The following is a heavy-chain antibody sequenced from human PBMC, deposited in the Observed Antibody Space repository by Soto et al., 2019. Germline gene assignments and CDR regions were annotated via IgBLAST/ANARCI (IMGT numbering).Heavy chain of an antibody. D-gene: IGHD3-16*02. CDR3: ARDKRIMITFGGVIVPGDYYGMDV. CDR1: GFTVSSNY. V-gene: IGHV3-53*01. Sequence: GGSLRLSCAASGFTVSSNYMSWVRQAPGKGLEWVSVIYSGGSTYYADSVKGRFTISRDNSKNTLYLQMSSLRAEDTAVYYCARDKRIMITFGGVIVPGDYYGMDVWGQGTTVTVSS. CDR2: IYSGGST. J-gene: IGHJ6*02.